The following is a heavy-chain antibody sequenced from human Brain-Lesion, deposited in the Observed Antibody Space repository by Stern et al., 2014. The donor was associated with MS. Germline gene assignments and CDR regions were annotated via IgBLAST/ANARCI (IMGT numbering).Heavy chain of an antibody. CDR1: GGSISSGGYY. CDR3: ARGRVVPGFQYYATDV. CDR2: IFNSGST. D-gene: IGHD2-2*01. Sequence: QVQLVESGPGLVKPSQTLSLSCTVSGGSISSGGYYWSWIRQPAGKGLEWIGRIFNSGSTSHNPSLKRRVTISIDTSKTQFSLGLNSMTAADTAVYYCARGRVVPGFQYYATDVWGQGTTVIVSS. V-gene: IGHV4-61*02. J-gene: IGHJ6*02.